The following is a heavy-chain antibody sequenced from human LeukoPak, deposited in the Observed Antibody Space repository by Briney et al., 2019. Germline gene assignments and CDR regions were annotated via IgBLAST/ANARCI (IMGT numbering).Heavy chain of an antibody. J-gene: IGHJ4*02. CDR1: GGSISSYY. Sequence: PSETLSPTCTVSGGSISSYYWSWIRQPPGKGLEWIGYIYYSGSTNYNPSLKSRVTISVDTSKNQFSLKLSSVTAADTAVYYCARGDGGSQGNYWGQGTLVTVSS. V-gene: IGHV4-59*01. CDR2: IYYSGST. D-gene: IGHD1-26*01. CDR3: ARGDGGSQGNY.